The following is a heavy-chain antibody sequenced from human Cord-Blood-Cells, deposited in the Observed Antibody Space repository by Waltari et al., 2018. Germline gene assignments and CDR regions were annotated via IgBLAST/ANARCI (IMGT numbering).Heavy chain of an antibody. Sequence: QVQLVQSGAEVKKPGSSVKVSCKASGGTFSSYAIRWVRQAPGQGLEWMGGIIPIFGTANYAQKFQGRVTITADESTSTAYMELSSLRSEDTAVYYCARVGGCSSTSCYDAFDIWGQGTMVTVSS. CDR3: ARVGGCSSTSCYDAFDI. D-gene: IGHD2-2*01. J-gene: IGHJ3*02. CDR2: IIPIFGTA. CDR1: GGTFSSYA. V-gene: IGHV1-69*01.